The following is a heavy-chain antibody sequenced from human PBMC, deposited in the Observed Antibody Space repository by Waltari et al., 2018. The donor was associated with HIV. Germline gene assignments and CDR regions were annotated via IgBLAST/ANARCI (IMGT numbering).Heavy chain of an antibody. V-gene: IGHV3-21*01. J-gene: IGHJ6*02. CDR1: GFTFSSYS. CDR3: ARDPTGYYDFWSGYHYYGIDV. Sequence: EVQLVESGGGLVKPGGSLRLSCAASGFTFSSYSMNWVRQAPGKGLEWVSSISSSSSYIYYADSVKGRFTISRDNAKNSLYLQMNSLRAEDTAVYYCARDPTGYYDFWSGYHYYGIDVWGQGTTVTVSS. D-gene: IGHD3-3*01. CDR2: ISSSSSYI.